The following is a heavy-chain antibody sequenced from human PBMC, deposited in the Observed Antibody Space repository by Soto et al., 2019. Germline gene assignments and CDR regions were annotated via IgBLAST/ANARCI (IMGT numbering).Heavy chain of an antibody. V-gene: IGHV3-23*01. CDR2: ISGSGGST. D-gene: IGHD2-21*02. CDR3: AKPKVVTAPYGMDV. Sequence: GGSLRLSCAASGFTFSSYAMTWVRQAPGKGLEWVSGISGSGGSTYYADSVKGRFTISRDNSKNTLYLQMNSLRAEDTAVYYCAKPKVVTAPYGMDVWGQGTTVTVSS. CDR1: GFTFSSYA. J-gene: IGHJ6*02.